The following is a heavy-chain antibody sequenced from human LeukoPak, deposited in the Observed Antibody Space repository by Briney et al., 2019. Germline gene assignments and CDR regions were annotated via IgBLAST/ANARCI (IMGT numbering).Heavy chain of an antibody. Sequence: GGSLRLSCAASGFTFSSYSMNWVRQAPGKGLEWVAVLSFDGSRQYYADAVRGRFIISRDISKNTLFLQMNNPRAEDTAIYYCVKSYGDHYLFEYWGQGTLVTVSS. D-gene: IGHD4-17*01. CDR1: GFTFSSYS. J-gene: IGHJ4*02. CDR3: VKSYGDHYLFEY. CDR2: LSFDGSRQ. V-gene: IGHV3-30*18.